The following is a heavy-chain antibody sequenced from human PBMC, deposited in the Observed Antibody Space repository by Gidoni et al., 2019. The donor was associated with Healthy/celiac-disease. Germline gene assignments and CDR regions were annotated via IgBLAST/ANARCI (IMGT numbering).Heavy chain of an antibody. J-gene: IGHJ5*02. CDR1: GFTFSSYA. Sequence: EVQLLEAGGGLVQPGGSLRLSCAASGFTFSSYAMSWVRQAPGKWLEWVLGISGSGGSTYYADSVKGRFTISRDNSKNTLYLQMNSLRAEDTAVYYCAKDGSGSYPNWFDPWGQGTLVTVSS. D-gene: IGHD3-10*01. CDR3: AKDGSGSYPNWFDP. CDR2: ISGSGGST. V-gene: IGHV3-23*01.